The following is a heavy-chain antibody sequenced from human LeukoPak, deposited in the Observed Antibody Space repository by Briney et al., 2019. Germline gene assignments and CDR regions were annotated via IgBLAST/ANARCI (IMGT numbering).Heavy chain of an antibody. D-gene: IGHD2-2*01. CDR2: IYYSGST. CDR1: GGSISSYY. J-gene: IGHJ4*02. CDR3: ARGHYCSSTSCYGFYFDY. Sequence: TSETLSLTCTVSGGSISSYYWSWIRQPPGKGLEWIGYIYYSGSTNYNPSLKSRVTISVDTSKNQFSLKLSSVTAADTAVYYCARGHYCSSTSCYGFYFDYWGQGTLDTVSS. V-gene: IGHV4-59*01.